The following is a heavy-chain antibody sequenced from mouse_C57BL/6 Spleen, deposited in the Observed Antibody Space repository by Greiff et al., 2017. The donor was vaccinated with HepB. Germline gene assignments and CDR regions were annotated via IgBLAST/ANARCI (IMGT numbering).Heavy chain of an antibody. V-gene: IGHV7-3*01. D-gene: IGHD2-1*01. CDR1: GFTFTDYY. CDR2: IRNKANGYTT. Sequence: DVHLVESGGGLVQPGGSLSLSCAASGFTFTDYYMSWVRQPPGKALEWLGFIRNKANGYTTEYSASVKGRFTISRDNSQSILYLQMNALRAEDSATYYCARSSGNRGYFDYWGQGTTLTVSS. J-gene: IGHJ2*01. CDR3: ARSSGNRGYFDY.